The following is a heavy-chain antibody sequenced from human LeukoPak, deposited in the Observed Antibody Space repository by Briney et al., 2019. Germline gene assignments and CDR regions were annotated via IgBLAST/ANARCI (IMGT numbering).Heavy chain of an antibody. CDR2: INPNSGGT. CDR3: AREVELLYGGIDFDY. Sequence: ASVKVSCKASGYTFTGSYMHWVRPAPGQGVERMGWINPNSGGTNYAQKFQGRVTMTRDTSIRTAYMELSRLRSDDTAVYYCAREVELLYGGIDFDYWGQGTLVTVSS. CDR1: GYTFTGSY. D-gene: IGHD2-2*02. V-gene: IGHV1-2*02. J-gene: IGHJ4*02.